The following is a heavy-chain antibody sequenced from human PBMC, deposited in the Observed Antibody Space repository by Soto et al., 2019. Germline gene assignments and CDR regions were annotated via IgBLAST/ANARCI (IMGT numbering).Heavy chain of an antibody. Sequence: GGSLRLSCSSSGFTFSAYGILWVLQAPAKRLEWVAVISHDGRNKYYADSVKGRFAVSRDNSKKTLYLQMNSLRDEDTAVYSCVKARIEVPDDGFDYWGQGTLVTVSS. V-gene: IGHV3-30*18. CDR2: ISHDGRNK. J-gene: IGHJ4*02. D-gene: IGHD6-19*01. CDR3: VKARIEVPDDGFDY. CDR1: GFTFSAYG.